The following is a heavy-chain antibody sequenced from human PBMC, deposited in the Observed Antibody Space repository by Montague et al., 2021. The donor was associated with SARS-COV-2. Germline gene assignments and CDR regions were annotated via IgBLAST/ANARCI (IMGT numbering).Heavy chain of an antibody. CDR3: ARGADRYYFYGMDV. Sequence: CAISGDSVSRNSAAWNWIRQSPSRGLEWLGRTYYRSKWCNEYAVSVNSRITINPDTSKNQFSLQVNSVTPEDTAVYYCARGADRYYFYGMDVWGQGTTVTVSS. CDR2: TYYRSKWCN. J-gene: IGHJ6*02. CDR1: GDSVSRNSAA. D-gene: IGHD6-19*01. V-gene: IGHV6-1*01.